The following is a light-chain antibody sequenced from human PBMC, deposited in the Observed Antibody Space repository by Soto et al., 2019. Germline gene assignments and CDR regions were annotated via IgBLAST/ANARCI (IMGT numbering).Light chain of an antibody. CDR2: AAS. CDR1: QGIATY. CDR3: QQLHSYPYT. J-gene: IGKJ2*01. Sequence: IQLTQSPSSLSASVGDRVTITCRASQGIATYLAWYQQKAGKAPKLLIYAASTLQSGVPSRFSGSGSGTDFILTISSLQPEDFATYYCQQLHSYPYTFGQGTKLEIK. V-gene: IGKV1-9*01.